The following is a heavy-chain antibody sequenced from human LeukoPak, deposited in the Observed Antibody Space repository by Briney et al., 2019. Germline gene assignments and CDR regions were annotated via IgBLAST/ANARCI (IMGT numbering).Heavy chain of an antibody. V-gene: IGHV3-66*01. D-gene: IGHD3-10*01. CDR2: IGSDGST. J-gene: IGHJ4*02. Sequence: GGSLRLSCAASGFTVSSNYMSWVRQAPGKGLEWVTVIGSDGSTCYAESVKGRFTISRDNSKNTLFLQMNSLRAEDTAVYYCESSLWDFDCWGQGAPVTVSS. CDR3: ESSLWDFDC. CDR1: GFTVSSNY.